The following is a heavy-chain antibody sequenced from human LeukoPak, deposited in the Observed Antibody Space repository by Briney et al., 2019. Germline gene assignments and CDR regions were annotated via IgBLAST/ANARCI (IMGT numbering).Heavy chain of an antibody. CDR2: IYYSGST. CDR3: ARHDSGYTIGLEFDY. Sequence: SETLSLTCTVSGGSISSYYWSWIRQPPGKGLEWIGYIYYSGSTNYNPSLQSRVTISVDTSKNQFSLMLSSVTAADTAVYYCARHDSGYTIGLEFDYWGQGTLVTVSS. V-gene: IGHV4-59*08. J-gene: IGHJ4*02. D-gene: IGHD5-12*01. CDR1: GGSISSYY.